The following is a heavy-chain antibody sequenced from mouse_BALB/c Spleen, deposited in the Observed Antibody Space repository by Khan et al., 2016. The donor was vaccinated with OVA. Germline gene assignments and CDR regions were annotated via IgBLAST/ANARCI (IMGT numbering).Heavy chain of an antibody. CDR2: IWTGGST. CDR3: ARYYDYYEGSFDV. V-gene: IGHV2-9*02. D-gene: IGHD2-4*01. Sequence: QVQLKESGPGLVAPSQSLSITCTVSGFSLTSYGVHWVRQPPGKGLEWLGVIWTGGSTNYNSALMSRLSISKDNSKSQVFFKMNSLQTDDTAMYYCARYYDYYEGSFDVWGAGTTVTVSS. CDR1: GFSLTSYG. J-gene: IGHJ1*01.